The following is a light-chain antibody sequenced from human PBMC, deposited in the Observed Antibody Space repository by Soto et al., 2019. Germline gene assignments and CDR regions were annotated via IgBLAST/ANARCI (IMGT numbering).Light chain of an antibody. CDR1: QSVSSN. CDR2: GAS. CDR3: QQYNGGT. V-gene: IGKV3-15*01. Sequence: EIVMTQSPATLSVSPGERATLSCRASQSVSSNLAWYQQKPGQAPRLLIYGASTRATGIPARFSGSGSGTEFTLTISSLQSEDFAVYYCQQYNGGTFDQGTKVEIK. J-gene: IGKJ1*01.